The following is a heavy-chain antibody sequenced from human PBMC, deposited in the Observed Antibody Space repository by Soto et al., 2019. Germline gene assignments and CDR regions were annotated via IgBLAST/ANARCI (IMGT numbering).Heavy chain of an antibody. CDR1: GGTFSSYA. J-gene: IGHJ6*02. CDR3: ARPSLRQQLARPYGMDV. CDR2: IIPIFGTA. Sequence: AVKVSCKASGGTFSSYAISWVRQAPGQGLEWMGGIIPIFGTANYAQKFQGRVTITADESTSTAYMELSSLRSEDTAVYYCARPSLRQQLARPYGMDVWGQGTTVTVSS. V-gene: IGHV1-69*13. D-gene: IGHD6-13*01.